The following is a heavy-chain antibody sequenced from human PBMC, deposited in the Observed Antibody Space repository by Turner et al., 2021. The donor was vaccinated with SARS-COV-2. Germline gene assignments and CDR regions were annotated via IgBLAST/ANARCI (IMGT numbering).Heavy chain of an antibody. J-gene: IGHJ4*02. Sequence: EVQLLESGGGLVQPGGSLRLSCAASGFTFSTYVMAWVRQAPGKGLEWVSTISGSGSTTYYADSVKGRFTISRDNSKNTLYLQRDSLRAEDTAVFYCAQETGFSYASWGQGALVTVSS. D-gene: IGHD5-18*01. V-gene: IGHV3-23*01. CDR1: GFTFSTYV. CDR3: AQETGFSYAS. CDR2: ISGSGSTT.